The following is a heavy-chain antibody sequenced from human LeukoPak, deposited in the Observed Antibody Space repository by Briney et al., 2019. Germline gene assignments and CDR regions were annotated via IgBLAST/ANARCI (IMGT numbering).Heavy chain of an antibody. CDR3: VRDYYGSGSYWGRSDAFDI. CDR1: GFTFNNYW. D-gene: IGHD3-10*01. Sequence: GGSLRLSCAASGFTFNNYWMHWVRQAPGKGLVWVSRINSDGSTTTYADSVKGRFTISRDNAKNTLYLQMNCLRAEDTAMYYCVRDYYGSGSYWGRSDAFDIWGQGTMVTVSS. CDR2: INSDGSTT. J-gene: IGHJ3*02. V-gene: IGHV3-74*03.